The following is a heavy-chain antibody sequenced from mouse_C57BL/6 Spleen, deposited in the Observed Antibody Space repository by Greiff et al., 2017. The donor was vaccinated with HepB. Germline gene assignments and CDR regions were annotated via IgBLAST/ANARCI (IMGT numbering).Heavy chain of an antibody. CDR3: ARGGIYYGNQGFAY. V-gene: IGHV1-69*01. CDR1: GYTFTSYW. D-gene: IGHD2-1*01. J-gene: IGHJ3*01. Sequence: VQLQQSGAELVMPGASVKLSCKASGYTFTSYWMHWVKQRPGQGLEWIGEIDPSDSYTNYNQKFKGKSTLTVDKSSSTAYMQLSSLTFEDSAVYYCARGGIYYGNQGFAYWGQGTLVTVSA. CDR2: IDPSDSYT.